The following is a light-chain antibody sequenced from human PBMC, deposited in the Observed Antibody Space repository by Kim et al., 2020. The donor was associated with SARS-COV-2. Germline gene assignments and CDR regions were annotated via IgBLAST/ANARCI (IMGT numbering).Light chain of an antibody. CDR3: QSYDSSLSGSVV. J-gene: IGLJ2*01. V-gene: IGLV1-40*01. CDR1: SSNIGAGYD. CDR2: GNS. Sequence: VTISCTGSSSNIGAGYDVHWYQQLPGTAPKLLIYGNSNRPSGVPDRFSGSKSGTSASLAITGLQAEDEADYCCQSYDSSLSGSVVFGGGTQLTVL.